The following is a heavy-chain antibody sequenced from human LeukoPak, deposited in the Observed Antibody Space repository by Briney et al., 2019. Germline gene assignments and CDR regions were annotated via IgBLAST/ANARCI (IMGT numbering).Heavy chain of an antibody. V-gene: IGHV4-59*01. Sequence: PSETLSLICTVSGGPNRSYYWSWIRQPPGKGLEWIGYIYYSGSTNYNPSLKSRVTISVDTSRNQFSLNLSSVTAADTAVYYCARAWFGESACTFDYLGQARKLTVSS. J-gene: IGHJ4*02. D-gene: IGHD3-10*01. CDR3: ARAWFGESACTFDY. CDR1: GGPNRSYY. CDR2: IYYSGST.